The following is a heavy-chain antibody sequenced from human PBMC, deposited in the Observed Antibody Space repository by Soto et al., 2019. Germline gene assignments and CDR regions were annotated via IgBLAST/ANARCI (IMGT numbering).Heavy chain of an antibody. CDR2: ISGSGGST. CDR3: ARSRIAAAGRNWFDP. Sequence: LRLSCAASGFTFSSYAMSWVRQAPGKGLEWVSAISGSGGSTYYADPVKGRFTISRDNSKNTLYLQMNSLRAEDTAVYYCARSRIAAAGRNWFDPWGQGTLVTAPQ. J-gene: IGHJ5*02. D-gene: IGHD6-13*01. V-gene: IGHV3-23*01. CDR1: GFTFSSYA.